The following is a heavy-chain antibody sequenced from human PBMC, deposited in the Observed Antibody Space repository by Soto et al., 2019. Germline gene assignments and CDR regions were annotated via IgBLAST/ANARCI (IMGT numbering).Heavy chain of an antibody. CDR1: GYTFTSYA. CDR2: INAGNGNT. D-gene: IGHD3-10*01. V-gene: IGHV1-3*01. Sequence: ASVKVSCKASGYTFTSYAIHWVRQAPGQRLEWMGWINAGNGNTKYSQKFQGRVTITRDTSASTAYMELSSLRSEDTAVYYCARDPQYGSGSYYSWIWFDPWGQGTLVTVSS. CDR3: ARDPQYGSGSYYSWIWFDP. J-gene: IGHJ5*02.